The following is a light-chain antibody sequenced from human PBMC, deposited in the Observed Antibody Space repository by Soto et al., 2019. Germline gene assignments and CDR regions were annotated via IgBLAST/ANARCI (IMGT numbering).Light chain of an antibody. CDR2: DVT. V-gene: IGLV2-14*03. CDR3: SSYKLSNNLPFV. Sequence: QSVLGRLAAVARAPGHTITISCGGTRRDGGGDNYVSWYQQYPGKSPKHLIYDVTPRPSGVPNRYAGSKSVNTASLNISGLQAEDEVDYYRSSYKLSNNLPFVFGTGTKVTVL. J-gene: IGLJ1*01. CDR1: RRDGGGDNY.